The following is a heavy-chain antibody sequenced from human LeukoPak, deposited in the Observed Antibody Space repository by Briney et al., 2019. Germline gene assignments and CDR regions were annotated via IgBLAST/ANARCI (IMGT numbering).Heavy chain of an antibody. CDR2: IIPIFGTA. Sequence: SVKVSCKASGGTFSSYAISWVRQAPGQGLEWMGGIIPIFGTANYAQKFQGRVTITTDESTSTAYMELSSLRSEDTAVYYCARARRIAAAGTYYYYYMDVWGKGTTLTVSS. V-gene: IGHV1-69*05. CDR3: ARARRIAAAGTYYYYYMDV. CDR1: GGTFSSYA. D-gene: IGHD6-13*01. J-gene: IGHJ6*03.